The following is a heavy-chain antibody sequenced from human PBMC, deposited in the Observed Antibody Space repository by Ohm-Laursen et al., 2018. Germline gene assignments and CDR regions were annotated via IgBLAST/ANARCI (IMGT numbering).Heavy chain of an antibody. V-gene: IGHV3-48*01. J-gene: IGHJ4*02. CDR3: ARDETSRLNVMITFGGVIVLDY. CDR1: GFTFSDSS. Sequence: SLRLSCAASGFTFSDSSMNWVRQAPGKGLEWISSISSRGGTISYADSVKGRFTISRDNDKNSVYLQMNSLRAEDTAVYYCARDETSRLNVMITFGGVIVLDYWGQGTLVTVSS. CDR2: ISSRGGTI. D-gene: IGHD3-16*02.